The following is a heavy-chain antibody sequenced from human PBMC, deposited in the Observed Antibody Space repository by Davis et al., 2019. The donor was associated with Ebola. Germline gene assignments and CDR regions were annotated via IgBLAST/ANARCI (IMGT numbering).Heavy chain of an antibody. Sequence: GESLKTSCAASGFTFSRYAMHSVRQSPGKGLEYGSAISSTGGFTYYADSVKGRFTISRDNSNNSLYLQMGSVRAEDMAVYYCARAPRENYYDLYFDLWGRGTRVTVAS. CDR2: ISSTGGFT. CDR1: GFTFSRYA. CDR3: ARAPRENYYDLYFDL. V-gene: IGHV3-64*02. J-gene: IGHJ2*01. D-gene: IGHD3-22*01.